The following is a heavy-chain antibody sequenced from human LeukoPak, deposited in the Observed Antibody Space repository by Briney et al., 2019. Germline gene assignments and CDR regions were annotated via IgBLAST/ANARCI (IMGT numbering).Heavy chain of an antibody. V-gene: IGHV4-59*12. CDR2: IYYSGST. CDR3: ARDRFGELLSFDY. CDR1: GGSISSDY. D-gene: IGHD3-10*01. J-gene: IGHJ4*02. Sequence: SETLSLTCTVSGGSISSDYWSWIRQPPGKGLEWIGYIYYSGSTKYNPSLKSRVTISVDTSKNQFSLKVSSVTAADTAVYYCARDRFGELLSFDYWGQGTLVTVSS.